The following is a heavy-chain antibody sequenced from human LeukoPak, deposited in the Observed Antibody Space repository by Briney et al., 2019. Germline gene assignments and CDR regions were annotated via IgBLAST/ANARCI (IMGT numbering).Heavy chain of an antibody. J-gene: IGHJ5*02. CDR3: AKDPGVLRYFDWLPNWFDP. CDR1: GFTVSTNS. Sequence: GGSLRLSCTVSGFTVSTNSMSWVRQAPGKGLEWVSFIYSDNTHYSDSVKGRFTISRDNSKNTLYLQMNSLRAEDTAVYYCAKDPGVLRYFDWLPNWFDPWGQGTLVTVSS. V-gene: IGHV3-53*01. D-gene: IGHD3-9*01. CDR2: IYSDNT.